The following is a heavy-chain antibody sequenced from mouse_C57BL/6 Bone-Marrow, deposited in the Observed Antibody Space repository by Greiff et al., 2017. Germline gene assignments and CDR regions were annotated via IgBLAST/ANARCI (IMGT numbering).Heavy chain of an antibody. J-gene: IGHJ3*01. V-gene: IGHV1-64*01. D-gene: IGHD1-1*01. Sequence: QVQLQQPGAELVKPGASVKLSCKASGYTFTSYWMHWVKQRPGQGLEWIGMIHPNSGSTNYNEKFKSKATLTVDKSSSTAYMQLSSLTSEDSAVYYYAGRRYYGSSSPCFAYGGQGTLVTVSA. CDR2: IHPNSGST. CDR1: GYTFTSYW. CDR3: AGRRYYGSSSPCFAY.